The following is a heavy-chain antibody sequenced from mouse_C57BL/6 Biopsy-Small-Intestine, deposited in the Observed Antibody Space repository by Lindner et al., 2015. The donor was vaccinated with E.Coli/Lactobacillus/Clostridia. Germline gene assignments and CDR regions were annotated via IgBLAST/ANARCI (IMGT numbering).Heavy chain of an antibody. J-gene: IGHJ4*01. V-gene: IGHV1-9*01. CDR2: ILPGSGSA. CDR1: GYTFAGSR. CDR3: ARYPYYSNPYAMDY. D-gene: IGHD2-5*01. Sequence: VQLQESGAKXLMKPGASVKLSCKATGYTFAGSRIEWVKQRPGHGLEWIGEILPGSGSANYNEKFKDKATFTADTSSNTVYMQLSSLTTEDSAIYYCARYPYYSNPYAMDYWGQGTSVTVSS.